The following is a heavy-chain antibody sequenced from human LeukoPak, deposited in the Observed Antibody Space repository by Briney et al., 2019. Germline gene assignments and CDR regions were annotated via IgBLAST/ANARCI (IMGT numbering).Heavy chain of an antibody. CDR2: ISGSGGST. J-gene: IGHJ4*02. D-gene: IGHD3-10*01. V-gene: IGHV3-23*01. CDR1: GFTFSSYA. CDR3: AKDQVSRTMVRGVSDY. Sequence: PAGGSLRLSCAASGFTFSSYAMSWVRQAPGKGLEWVSAISGSGGSTYYADSVKGRFTISRDNSKNTLYLQMNSLRAEDTAVYYCAKDQVSRTMVRGVSDYWGQGTLVTVSS.